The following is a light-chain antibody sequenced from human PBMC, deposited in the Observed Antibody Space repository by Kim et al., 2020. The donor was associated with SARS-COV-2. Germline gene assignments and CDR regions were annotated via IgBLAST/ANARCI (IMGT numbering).Light chain of an antibody. Sequence: AIQLTQSPSSLSASVGDRVTITCRASQGISSALAWYQQKPGKAPKLLIYDASSLESGVPSRFSGSGSGTDFTLTIRSLQPEDFATYYCQQFNSYPLYTFGQGTELEIK. J-gene: IGKJ2*01. V-gene: IGKV1-13*02. CDR1: QGISSA. CDR3: QQFNSYPLYT. CDR2: DAS.